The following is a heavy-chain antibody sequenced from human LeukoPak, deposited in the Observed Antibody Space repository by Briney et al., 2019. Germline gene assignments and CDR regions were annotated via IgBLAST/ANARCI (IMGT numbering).Heavy chain of an antibody. D-gene: IGHD3-22*01. Sequence: PGRSLRLSCAASGFTFDDYAMHWVRQAPGKGLEWVSGISWNSGSIGYADSVKGRFTISRDNAKNSLYPQMNSLRAEDTALYYCAKGHDCDSLYFDYWGQGTLVTVSS. V-gene: IGHV3-9*01. CDR2: ISWNSGSI. J-gene: IGHJ4*02. CDR3: AKGHDCDSLYFDY. CDR1: GFTFDDYA.